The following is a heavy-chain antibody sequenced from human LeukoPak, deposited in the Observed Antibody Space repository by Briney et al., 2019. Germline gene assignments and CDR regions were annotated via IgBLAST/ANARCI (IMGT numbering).Heavy chain of an antibody. CDR2: IKYDARRT. Sequence: GGALRLSCADSGFTFSSHWMHWVRQAPGKGLVGVSRIKYDARRTSYADSVKGRFTISRDNAKNTLYLQMNSLRAEDTAVYYCARGATYGYYQDYWGQGTLVTVSS. CDR1: GFTFSSHW. J-gene: IGHJ4*02. CDR3: ARGATYGYYQDY. D-gene: IGHD1-26*01. V-gene: IGHV3-74*01.